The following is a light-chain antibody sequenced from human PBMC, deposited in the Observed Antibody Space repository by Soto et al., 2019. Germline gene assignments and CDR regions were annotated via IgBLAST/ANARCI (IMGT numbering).Light chain of an antibody. V-gene: IGKV3-20*01. CDR1: QSVSSSY. Sequence: EIVLTQSPGTLSLSPGERATLSCRASQSVSSSYLAWYQQKPGQAPRLLIYGASSRATGIPDRFSGSGSGTDFTLTISRLEPEDVAVYYCQQYGSSPLYTFAQGTELELK. CDR3: QQYGSSPLYT. J-gene: IGKJ2*01. CDR2: GAS.